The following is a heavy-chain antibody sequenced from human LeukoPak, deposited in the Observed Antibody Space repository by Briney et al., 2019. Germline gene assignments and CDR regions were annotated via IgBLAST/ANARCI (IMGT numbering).Heavy chain of an antibody. D-gene: IGHD2-2*01. CDR2: INTDGSST. V-gene: IGHV3-74*03. CDR1: GSTFSSYW. J-gene: IGHJ4*02. CDR3: ATGLLVVPASLPDY. Sequence: GGSLRLSCAASGSTFSSYWMHWVRQAPGKGRGGGSGINTDGSSTTYADSVKGRFTMSRDNAKNTLYLQMNSPRADDTAVYYCATGLLVVPASLPDYWGRGTLVTVSS.